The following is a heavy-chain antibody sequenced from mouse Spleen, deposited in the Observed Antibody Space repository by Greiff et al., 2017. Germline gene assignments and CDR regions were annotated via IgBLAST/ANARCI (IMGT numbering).Heavy chain of an antibody. D-gene: IGHD1-1*01. CDR2: INPSTGGT. CDR1: GYSFTGYY. J-gene: IGHJ2*01. Sequence: EVQLQQSGPELVKPGASVKISCKASGYSFTGYYMNWVKQSPEKSLEWIGEINPSTGGTTYNQKFKAKATLTVDKSSSTAYMQLKSLTSEDSAVYYCARRHYYGSSYLDYWGQGTTLTVSS. V-gene: IGHV1-42*01. CDR3: ARRHYYGSSYLDY.